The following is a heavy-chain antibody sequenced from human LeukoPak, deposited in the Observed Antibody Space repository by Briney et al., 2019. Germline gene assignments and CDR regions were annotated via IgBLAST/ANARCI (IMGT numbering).Heavy chain of an antibody. Sequence: GGSLRLSCAASGFTFSSYSMNWVRQAPGKGLEWVSSISSSSSYIYHADSVKGRFTISRDNAKNSLYLQMNSQRAEDTAVYYCARDLGGSGFDYWGQGTLVTVSS. CDR2: ISSSSSYI. V-gene: IGHV3-21*01. J-gene: IGHJ4*02. D-gene: IGHD2-15*01. CDR3: ARDLGGSGFDY. CDR1: GFTFSSYS.